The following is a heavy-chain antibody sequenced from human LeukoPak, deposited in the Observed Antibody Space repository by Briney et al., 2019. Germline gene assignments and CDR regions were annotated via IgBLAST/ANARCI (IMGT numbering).Heavy chain of an antibody. CDR2: INPKSGGT. CDR1: GYTFTDYF. Sequence: GASVTVSCTASGYTFTDYFMHWVRQAPGQGLEWMGWINPKSGGTSYAQKFQGRVTMTRDTSISTAYMELSRLTSDDTAVYYCASVTLSAYDGDYRGQGTLVTVSS. V-gene: IGHV1-2*02. D-gene: IGHD5-12*01. J-gene: IGHJ4*02. CDR3: ASVTLSAYDGDY.